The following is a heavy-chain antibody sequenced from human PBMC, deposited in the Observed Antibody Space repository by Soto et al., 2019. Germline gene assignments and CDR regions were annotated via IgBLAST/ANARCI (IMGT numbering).Heavy chain of an antibody. Sequence: GGSLRLSCAASGFTFSSYWMSWVRQAPGKGLEWVANIKQDGSEKYYVDSVKGRFTISRDNAKNSLYLQMNSLRPEDTAVYYCVKDGRGSGGYGWFDPWGQGTLVTVSS. CDR2: IKQDGSEK. CDR3: VKDGRGSGGYGWFDP. V-gene: IGHV3-7*03. CDR1: GFTFSSYW. D-gene: IGHD3-10*01. J-gene: IGHJ5*02.